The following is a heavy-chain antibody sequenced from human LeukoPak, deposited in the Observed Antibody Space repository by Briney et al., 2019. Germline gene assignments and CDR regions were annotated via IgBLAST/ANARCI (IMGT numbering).Heavy chain of an antibody. V-gene: IGHV4-34*01. CDR2: INHSGGA. D-gene: IGHD1-26*01. CDR1: GGSFSNYY. CDR3: ARGGYGGSYWAMNYNSYYYMDV. Sequence: PSETLSLTCAVYGGSFSNYYWNWIRQPPGRGLELIGEINHSGGANYNPSLKSRVAISVDTSNNQVSLKLRTVTAADTAVYYCARGGYGGSYWAMNYNSYYYMDVWGKGTTVIVSS. J-gene: IGHJ6*03.